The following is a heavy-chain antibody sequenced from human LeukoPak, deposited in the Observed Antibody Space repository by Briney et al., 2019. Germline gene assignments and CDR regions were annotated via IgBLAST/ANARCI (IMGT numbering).Heavy chain of an antibody. CDR1: GYSISSGYY. Sequence: SETLSLTFAVSGYSISSGYYWGWIRQPPGKGLEWIGSIYHSGSTYYNPSLKSRVTISVVTSKDQFSLELSSVTAADTAVYYCASPSRNRYYFDYWGQGSLVTVSS. CDR3: ASPSRNRYYFDY. D-gene: IGHD1-14*01. V-gene: IGHV4-38-2*01. CDR2: IYHSGST. J-gene: IGHJ4*02.